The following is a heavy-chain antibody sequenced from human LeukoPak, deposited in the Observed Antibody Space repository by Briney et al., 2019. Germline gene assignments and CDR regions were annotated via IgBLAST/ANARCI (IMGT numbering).Heavy chain of an antibody. V-gene: IGHV1-8*01. CDR2: MNPNSGNT. D-gene: IGHD4-23*01. Sequence: ASVKVSCKASGYTFTSYDINWVRQATGQGLEWMGWMNPNSGNTGYAQKFQGRVTMTRNTSISTAYMELSSLRSEDTAVYYCARDKASYYGGNKANYYYYGMDVWGQGTTVTVSS. J-gene: IGHJ6*02. CDR3: ARDKASYYGGNKANYYYYGMDV. CDR1: GYTFTSYD.